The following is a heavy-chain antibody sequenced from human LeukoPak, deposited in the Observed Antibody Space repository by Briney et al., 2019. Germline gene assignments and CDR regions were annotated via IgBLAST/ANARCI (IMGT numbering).Heavy chain of an antibody. J-gene: IGHJ6*02. CDR1: GFTFSNAW. V-gene: IGHV3-15*01. Sequence: GGSLRFSCAASGFTFSNAWMSWVRQAPGKGVEWVGRIKSKTDGGTTDYAAPVKGRFTISRDDSKNTLYLQMNSLKTEDSAVHYCTTDLFYYYYYGMDVWGQGTTVTVSS. CDR3: TTDLFYYYYYGMDV. CDR2: IKSKTDGGTT.